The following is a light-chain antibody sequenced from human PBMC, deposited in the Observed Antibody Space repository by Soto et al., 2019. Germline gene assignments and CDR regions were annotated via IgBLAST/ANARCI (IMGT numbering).Light chain of an antibody. CDR1: SSDVGNYNY. CDR2: EVT. CDR3: SSYAGNTNFG. V-gene: IGLV2-8*01. Sequence: QSALTQPPSASGSPGQSVTISCTGTSSDVGNYNYVSWYQQHPGKAPKLMIYEVTKRPSGVPDRFSGSKSGNTASLTVSWLQAEDEADYYCSSYAGNTNFGFGPGTKVTVL. J-gene: IGLJ1*01.